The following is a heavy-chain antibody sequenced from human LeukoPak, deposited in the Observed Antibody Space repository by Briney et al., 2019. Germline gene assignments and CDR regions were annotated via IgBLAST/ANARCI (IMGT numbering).Heavy chain of an antibody. D-gene: IGHD3-22*01. CDR3: AKDRPNYFGTNGHYYRRDGDF. CDR2: ITSTGEST. V-gene: IGHV3-23*01. J-gene: IGHJ4*02. CDR1: EFTFSIYA. Sequence: GGSLRLSCAASEFTFSIYAMSWVRQAPGRGLEWVTSITSTGESTRYAGSVKGRFTISRDNSKYTVYLQMNSLRAEDTAIYYCAKDRPNYFGTNGHYYRRDGDFWGQGTLVTVSS.